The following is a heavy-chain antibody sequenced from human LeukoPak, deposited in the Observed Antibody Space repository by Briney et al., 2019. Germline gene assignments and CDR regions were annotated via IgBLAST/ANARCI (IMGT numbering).Heavy chain of an antibody. J-gene: IGHJ4*02. CDR3: ASDPDSGGWSTFDN. CDR2: IHGDGKKT. D-gene: IGHD6-19*01. V-gene: IGHV3-74*01. Sequence: GGSLRLSCAASGFTFSSYWMHWVRQAPGKGLVWVSRIHGDGKKTTYADSVKGRFTISRDNAKNTLYLQMNSLRVEDTAVYYCASDPDSGGWSTFDNWGQGSLVTVSS. CDR1: GFTFSSYW.